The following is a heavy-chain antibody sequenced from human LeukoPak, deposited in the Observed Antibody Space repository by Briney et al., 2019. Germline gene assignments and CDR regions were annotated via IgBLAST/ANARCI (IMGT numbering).Heavy chain of an antibody. CDR2: ISGSGGST. CDR3: AKGGSGSYPFDY. V-gene: IGHV3-23*01. J-gene: IGHJ4*02. Sequence: GGSLRLSCVTSGFTFSRYGMNWVRQAPGKGLEWVSAISGSGGSTYYADSVKGRFTISRDNSKNTLYLQMNSLRAEDTAVYYCAKGGSGSYPFDYWGQGTLVTVSS. CDR1: GFTFSRYG. D-gene: IGHD1-26*01.